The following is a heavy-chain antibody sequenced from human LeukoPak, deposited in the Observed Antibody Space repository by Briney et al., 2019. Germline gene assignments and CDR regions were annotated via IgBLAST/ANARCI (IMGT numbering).Heavy chain of an antibody. CDR2: SNSDGSTT. J-gene: IGHJ3*01. D-gene: IGHD4/OR15-4a*01. CDR1: GFTFSSYW. Sequence: GGSLRLSCAASGFTFSSYWMHWVRQAPGKGLVWVSRSNSDGSTTNYADSVKGRFTISIDNARNTLFLQMNGLRAEDTAVYYCARANLGAFDVWGQGTMVTVSS. V-gene: IGHV3-74*01. CDR3: ARANLGAFDV.